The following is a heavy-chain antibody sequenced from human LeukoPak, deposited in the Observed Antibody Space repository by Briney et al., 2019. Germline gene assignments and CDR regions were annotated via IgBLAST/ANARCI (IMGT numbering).Heavy chain of an antibody. D-gene: IGHD1-26*01. CDR3: ARRKWELKEYYYYYYYMDV. CDR2: INHSGST. J-gene: IGHJ6*03. V-gene: IGHV4-34*01. Sequence: PSETLSLTCAVYGGSFSGYYWSWIRQPPGKGLEWIGEINHSGSTNYNPSLKSRVTISVDTSKNQFSLKLSSVTAADTAVYYCARRKWELKEYYYYYYYMDVWGKGTTVTVSS. CDR1: GGSFSGYY.